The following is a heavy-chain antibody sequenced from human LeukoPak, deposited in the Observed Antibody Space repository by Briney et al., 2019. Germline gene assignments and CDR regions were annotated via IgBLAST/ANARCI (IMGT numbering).Heavy chain of an antibody. CDR2: ISYDGSYK. CDR1: GFAFSSYG. D-gene: IGHD3-10*01. Sequence: GGSLGLSCAASGFAFSSYGMHWVRQAPGKGLEWVAVISYDGSYKDYVDSVKGRFTASRDNSKNTLYLQMNSLRAEDTAVYYCAKDLDVVRGAPIDYWGQGTLVTVSS. V-gene: IGHV3-30*18. J-gene: IGHJ4*02. CDR3: AKDLDVVRGAPIDY.